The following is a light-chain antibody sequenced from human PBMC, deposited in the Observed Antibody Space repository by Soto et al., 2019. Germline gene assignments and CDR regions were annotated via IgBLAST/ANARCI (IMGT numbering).Light chain of an antibody. CDR1: RSVDTD. CDR2: ATS. Sequence: EILMTQSPATLSVSPGDSATLSCRASRSVDTDLAWYQQKPGQAPRLLVFATSARATGVPDRFRGSRSGTDFTLTIISRQPEDSATYYCHQYYNRPPWTFGQGTKVEI. J-gene: IGKJ1*01. V-gene: IGKV3-15*01. CDR3: HQYYNRPPWT.